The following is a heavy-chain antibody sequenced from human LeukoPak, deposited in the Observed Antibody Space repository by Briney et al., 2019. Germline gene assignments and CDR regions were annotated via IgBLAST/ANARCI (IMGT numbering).Heavy chain of an antibody. J-gene: IGHJ4*02. CDR2: IIPIFGTA. CDR1: GGTFSSYA. Sequence: SVKVSCKASGGTFSSYAISWVRQAPGQGLEWMGRIIPIFGTANYAQKFQGRVTITTDESTSTAYMELSRLRSDDTAVYYCAGTTVTTPPDFDYWGQGTLVTVSS. D-gene: IGHD4-11*01. V-gene: IGHV1-69*05. CDR3: AGTTVTTPPDFDY.